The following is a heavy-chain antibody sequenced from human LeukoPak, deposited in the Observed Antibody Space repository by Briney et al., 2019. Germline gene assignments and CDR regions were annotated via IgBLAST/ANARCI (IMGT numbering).Heavy chain of an antibody. V-gene: IGHV1-2*02. CDR2: INPNSGGT. CDR1: GYTFTGYY. Sequence: ASVKVSCKASGYTFTGYYMHWVRQAPGQGLEWMGWINPNSGGTNYAQKFQGRVTMTRDTSISTAYMELSRLRSDDTAVYYCARDEYYYGSGSYFSYLWFDPWGQGTLVTVSS. J-gene: IGHJ5*02. CDR3: ARDEYYYGSGSYFSYLWFDP. D-gene: IGHD3-10*01.